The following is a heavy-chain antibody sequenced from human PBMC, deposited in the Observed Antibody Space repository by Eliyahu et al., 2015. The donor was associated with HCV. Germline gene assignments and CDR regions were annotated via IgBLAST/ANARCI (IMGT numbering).Heavy chain of an antibody. J-gene: IGHJ5*02. V-gene: IGHV4-34*01. CDR3: AREYYDILTGPPRWFDP. CDR2: INHSGST. CDR1: GGSFIGYY. Sequence: QVQLQQWGAGLLKPSETLSLTCAVYGGSFIGYYWTWIRQPPGKGLEWIGEINHSGSTNSNPSLKSRVTISVDTSKNQFSLKLSSVTAADTAMYYCAREYYDILTGPPRWFDPWGQGTLVTVSS. D-gene: IGHD3-9*01.